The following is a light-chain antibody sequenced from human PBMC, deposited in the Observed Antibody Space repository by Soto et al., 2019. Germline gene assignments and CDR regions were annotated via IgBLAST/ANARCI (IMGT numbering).Light chain of an antibody. CDR1: QSISSW. V-gene: IGKV1-5*03. Sequence: DILMTQSPSTLSASVGDRVTITCRASQSISSWLAWYQQKPGKAPKLLIYKASSLESGVPSRFSGSGSGTEFTPTISSLQPDDFATYYCQQYNSYWTFGQGTKVEIK. J-gene: IGKJ1*01. CDR3: QQYNSYWT. CDR2: KAS.